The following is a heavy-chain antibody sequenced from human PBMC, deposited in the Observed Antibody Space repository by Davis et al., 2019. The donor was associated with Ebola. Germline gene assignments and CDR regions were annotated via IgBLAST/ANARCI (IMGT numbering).Heavy chain of an antibody. CDR2: ISSSSSTI. J-gene: IGHJ5*02. CDR1: GFTFSSYS. CDR3: AREDPYSSGRNNWFDP. Sequence: PGGSLKLSCAASGFTFSSYSMNWVRQAPGKGLEWVSYISSSSSTIYYADSVKGRFTISRDNAKNSLYLQMNSLRAEDTAVYYCAREDPYSSGRNNWFDPWGQGTLVTVSS. V-gene: IGHV3-48*04. D-gene: IGHD6-19*01.